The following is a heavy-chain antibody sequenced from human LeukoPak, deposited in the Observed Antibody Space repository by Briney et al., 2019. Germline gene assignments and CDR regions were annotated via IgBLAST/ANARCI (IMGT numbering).Heavy chain of an antibody. CDR2: INPSGGST. J-gene: IGHJ6*03. V-gene: IGHV1-46*01. D-gene: IGHD3-9*01. CDR3: ARVIDILTGPSCCKKYYYYYYMDV. Sequence: GASVKVSCKASGYTFTSYYMHWVRQAPGQGLEWMGIINPSGGSTSYAQKFQGRVTVTRDMSTSTVYMELSSLRSDDTAVYYCARVIDILTGPSCCKKYYYYYYMDVWGKGTTDTVSS. CDR1: GYTFTSYY.